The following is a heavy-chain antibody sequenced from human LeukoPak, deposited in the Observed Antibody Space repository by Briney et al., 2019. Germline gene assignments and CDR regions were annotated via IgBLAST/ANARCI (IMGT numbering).Heavy chain of an antibody. CDR3: AGDSAYAFDY. CDR1: GFTFSTYS. CDR2: ISSGSGTI. Sequence: PGGSLRLSCAASGFTFSTYSMNWVRQAPGKGLEWVSYISSGSGTIRYADSVKGRFTISRENAKNSLYLHMSSLRDEDTAVYYCAGDSAYAFDYWGRGTLVTASS. V-gene: IGHV3-48*02. J-gene: IGHJ4*02. D-gene: IGHD2-8*01.